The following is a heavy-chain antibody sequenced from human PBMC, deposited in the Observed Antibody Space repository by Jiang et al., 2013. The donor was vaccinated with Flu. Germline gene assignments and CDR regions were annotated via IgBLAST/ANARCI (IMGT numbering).Heavy chain of an antibody. CDR3: AKDPDYYDSSDYYPVYYFDY. CDR2: ISGSGGST. J-gene: IGHJ4*02. D-gene: IGHD3-22*01. V-gene: IGHV3-23*01. Sequence: SAISGSGGSTYYADSVKGRFTISRDNSKNTLYLQMNSLRAEDTAVYYCAKDPDYYDSSDYYPVYYFDYWGQGTLVTVSS.